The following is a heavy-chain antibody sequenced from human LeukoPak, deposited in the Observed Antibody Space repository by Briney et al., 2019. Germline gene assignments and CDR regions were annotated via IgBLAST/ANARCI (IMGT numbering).Heavy chain of an antibody. CDR1: GGTFISYA. D-gene: IGHD4-17*01. CDR3: ARGSPYDYGDYDLWDY. V-gene: IGHV1-69*01. J-gene: IGHJ4*02. Sequence: ASVKVSCKASGGTFISYAISWVRQAPGQGLEWMGGIIPIFGTANYAQKFQGRVTITADESTSTAYMELRSLRSDDTAVYYCARGSPYDYGDYDLWDYWGQGTLVTVSS. CDR2: IIPIFGTA.